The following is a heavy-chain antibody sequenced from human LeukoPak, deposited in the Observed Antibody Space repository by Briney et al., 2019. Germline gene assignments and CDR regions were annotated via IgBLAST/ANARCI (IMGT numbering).Heavy chain of an antibody. CDR3: TREWLSSGDSHYSH. CDR2: INSGNGNT. V-gene: IGHV1-3*01. J-gene: IGHJ4*02. CDR1: GYTFSNYA. Sequence: ASVKVSCKASGYTFSNYAIHWVRQAPGQRLEWMGWINSGNGNTKYSQELQGRVAITRDTSASIAYMELSSLRFDDTAVYYCTREWLSSGDSHYSHWGQGTLITVSS. D-gene: IGHD2-15*01.